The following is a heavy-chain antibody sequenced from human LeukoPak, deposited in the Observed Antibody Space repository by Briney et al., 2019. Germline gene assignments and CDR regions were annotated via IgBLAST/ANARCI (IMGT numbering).Heavy chain of an antibody. J-gene: IGHJ6*02. CDR2: IIPILGIA. CDR3: AMGMGYYYGMGV. CDR1: GGTFSSYA. D-gene: IGHD6-13*01. Sequence: AASVKVSCKASGGTFSSYAISWVRQAPGQGLEWMGRIIPILGIANYAQKFQGRVTITADKSTSTAYMELSSLRSEDTAVYYCAMGMGYYYGMGVWGQGTTVTVSS. V-gene: IGHV1-69*04.